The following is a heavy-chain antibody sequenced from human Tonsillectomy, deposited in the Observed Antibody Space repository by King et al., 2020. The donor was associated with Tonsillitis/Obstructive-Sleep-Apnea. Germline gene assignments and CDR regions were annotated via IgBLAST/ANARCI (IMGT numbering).Heavy chain of an antibody. CDR2: IDPSDSYT. CDR3: ARHGPEYYDSSYNMDV. Sequence: VQLVQSGAEVKKPGESLRISCKGSGYSFTNYWISWVRQMPGKGLEWMGRIDPSDSYTNYSPSFQGHVTISADKSISTAYLQWSSLKASDTAMYYCARHGPEYYDSSYNMDVWGQGTPVTVSS. D-gene: IGHD3-3*01. J-gene: IGHJ6*02. CDR1: GYSFTNYW. V-gene: IGHV5-10-1*03.